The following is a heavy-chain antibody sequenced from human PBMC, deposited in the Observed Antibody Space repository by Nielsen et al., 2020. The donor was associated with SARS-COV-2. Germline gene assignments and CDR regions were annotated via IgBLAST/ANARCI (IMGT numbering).Heavy chain of an antibody. J-gene: IGHJ3*02. CDR2: ISYDGSNK. Sequence: GESLKISCAASGFTFSSYAMHWVRQAPGKGLEWVAVISYDGSNKYYADSVKGRFTISRDNSKNTLYLQMNSLRAEDTAVYYCARSGRGMYYDILTGYSPRYAFDIWGQGTLVTASS. D-gene: IGHD3-9*01. CDR3: ARSGRGMYYDILTGYSPRYAFDI. CDR1: GFTFSSYA. V-gene: IGHV3-30-3*01.